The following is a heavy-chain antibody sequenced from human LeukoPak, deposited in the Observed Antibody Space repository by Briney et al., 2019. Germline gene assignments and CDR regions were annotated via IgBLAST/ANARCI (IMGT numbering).Heavy chain of an antibody. D-gene: IGHD1-26*01. V-gene: IGHV4-39*01. Sequence: SETLSLTCTVSGGSISSSSYYCGWIRQPPGKGLEWIGSIYYSGSTYYNPSLKSRVTISVDTSKNQFSLKLSSVTAADTAVYYCARHRWELPAYFDYWGQGTLVTVSS. CDR3: ARHRWELPAYFDY. J-gene: IGHJ4*02. CDR1: GGSISSSSYY. CDR2: IYYSGST.